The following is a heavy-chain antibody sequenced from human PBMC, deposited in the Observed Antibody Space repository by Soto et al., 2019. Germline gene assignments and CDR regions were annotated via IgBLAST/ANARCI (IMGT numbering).Heavy chain of an antibody. D-gene: IGHD6-6*01. V-gene: IGHV4-34*01. CDR2: INHSGST. Sequence: PSETLSLTCAVYGGSFRGYHWSWIRQPPGKGLEWIGEINHSGSTNYNPSLKSRVIISLETSKNQFSLILTSVTAADTAVYYCARGLSSSATFYHYYGMGVWGQGTTVIVSS. CDR1: GGSFRGYH. CDR3: ARGLSSSATFYHYYGMGV. J-gene: IGHJ6*02.